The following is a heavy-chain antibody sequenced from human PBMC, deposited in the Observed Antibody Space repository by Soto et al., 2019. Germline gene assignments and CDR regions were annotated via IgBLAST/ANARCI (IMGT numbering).Heavy chain of an antibody. D-gene: IGHD1-20*01. V-gene: IGHV3-30*18. CDR1: GFTFSSSG. J-gene: IGHJ4*02. CDR2: ISYDGSNK. Sequence: QVQLVESGGGVVQPGRSLRLSCAASGFTFSSSGMHWVRQAPGKGLEWAAVISYDGSNKFYADSVKGRFTISRDNFRNTLYLQMNSLRAEDTAVYYCAKEFHSWNYFDYWGQGTLVTVSS. CDR3: AKEFHSWNYFDY.